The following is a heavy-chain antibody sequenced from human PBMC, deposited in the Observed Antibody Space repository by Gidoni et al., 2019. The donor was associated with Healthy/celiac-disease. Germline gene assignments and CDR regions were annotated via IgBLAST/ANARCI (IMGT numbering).Heavy chain of an antibody. Sequence: QVQLQESGPGLVKPSETLSLTCTVPSGSISSYYWSWIRQPAGKGLEWIGRIYTSGSTNYNPSLKSRVTMSVDTSKNQFSLKLSSVTAADTAVYYCARDLGWNHRGYYYGMDVWGQGTTVTVSS. D-gene: IGHD1-1*01. J-gene: IGHJ6*02. V-gene: IGHV4-4*07. CDR2: IYTSGST. CDR3: ARDLGWNHRGYYYGMDV. CDR1: SGSISSYY.